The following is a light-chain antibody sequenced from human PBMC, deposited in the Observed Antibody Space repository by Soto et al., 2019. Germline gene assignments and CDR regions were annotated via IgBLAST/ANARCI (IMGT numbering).Light chain of an antibody. CDR1: NSDIGVYNY. J-gene: IGLJ1*01. Sequence: QSVLTQPASVSGSPGQSITISCTGTNSDIGVYNYVSWYQQHPGKAPKLMIYEVTRRPSGVPDRFSGSKSGNTASLNVSGLQAEDEADYYCCSYADNNDYVFGTGTKLTVL. CDR3: CSYADNNDYV. CDR2: EVT. V-gene: IGLV2-8*01.